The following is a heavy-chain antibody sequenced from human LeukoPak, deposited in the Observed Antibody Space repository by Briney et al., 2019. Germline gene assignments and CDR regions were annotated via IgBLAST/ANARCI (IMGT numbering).Heavy chain of an antibody. J-gene: IGHJ4*02. V-gene: IGHV5-51*01. CDR1: GYSFPTYW. CDR2: IYPDESNI. D-gene: IGHD2-2*03. Sequence: GESLKISCKGSGYSFPTYWIAWVRQMPGKGLEWMGIIYPDESNIRYSPSFQGQVTVSAAKSISTAYLQWSSLKASDTAMYYCARPPSRGYSSSFEYWGQGTLVTVSS. CDR3: ARPPSRGYSSSFEY.